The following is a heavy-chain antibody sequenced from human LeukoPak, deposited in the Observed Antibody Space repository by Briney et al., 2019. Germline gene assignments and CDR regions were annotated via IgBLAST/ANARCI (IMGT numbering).Heavy chain of an antibody. J-gene: IGHJ4*02. CDR2: ISGSGGST. Sequence: GGSLRLSCAASGFTFSSYAMSWVRQAPGKGPEWVSTISGSGGSTYYADSVKGRFTFSRDNSKNTLYLQMNSLRPEDTAVYYCAKGEGLAVAGAFDYWGQGTLVTVSS. CDR3: AKGEGLAVAGAFDY. CDR1: GFTFSSYA. D-gene: IGHD6-19*01. V-gene: IGHV3-23*01.